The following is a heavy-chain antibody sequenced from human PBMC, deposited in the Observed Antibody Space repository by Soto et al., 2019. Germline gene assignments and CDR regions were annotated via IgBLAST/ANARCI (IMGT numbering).Heavy chain of an antibody. CDR1: GGSISSGGYY. J-gene: IGHJ6*03. CDR3: ASLAIVATITNYYYYYMDV. Sequence: SETLSLTCTVSGGSISSGGYYWSWIRQHPGKGLEWIGYIYYSGSTYYNPSLKSRVTISVDTSKNQFSLKLSSVTAADTAVYYCASLAIVATITNYYYYYMDVWGKGTTVTVSS. D-gene: IGHD5-12*01. V-gene: IGHV4-31*03. CDR2: IYYSGST.